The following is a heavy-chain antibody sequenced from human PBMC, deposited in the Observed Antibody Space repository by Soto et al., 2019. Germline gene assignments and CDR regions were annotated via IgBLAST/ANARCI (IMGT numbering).Heavy chain of an antibody. J-gene: IGHJ5*02. D-gene: IGHD3-16*01. Sequence: GASVKVSCKVSGYTLTELSMHWVRQAPGKGLEWMGGFDPEDGETIYAQKFQGRVTMTEDTSTDTAYMELSSLRSEDTAVYYCATDLGFGTAGDWFDPWGQRTLVTVSS. CDR1: GYTLTELS. V-gene: IGHV1-24*01. CDR3: ATDLGFGTAGDWFDP. CDR2: FDPEDGET.